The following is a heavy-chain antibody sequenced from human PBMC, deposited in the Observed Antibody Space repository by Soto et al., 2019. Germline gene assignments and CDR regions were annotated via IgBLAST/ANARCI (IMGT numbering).Heavy chain of an antibody. D-gene: IGHD1-1*01. CDR2: IGPDGSNI. V-gene: IGHV3-74*01. J-gene: IGHJ4*02. CDR3: VRANNWSFDY. Sequence: PGGALGLSCAASVFIFSSHWMPWVRQAPGKGLVGVSHIGPDGSNIWEADSVQGRFTISRDNARNRLYLQMNSLRDEDTPIYYCVRANNWSFDYWGQGILVTVSS. CDR1: VFIFSSHW.